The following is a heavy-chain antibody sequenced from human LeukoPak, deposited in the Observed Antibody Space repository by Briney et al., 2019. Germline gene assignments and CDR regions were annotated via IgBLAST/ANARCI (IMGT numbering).Heavy chain of an antibody. CDR1: GGSFSSGGYY. D-gene: IGHD1-1*01. Sequence: SQTLSLTCTVSGGSFSSGGYYWIWIRQHPGKGLEWIGYIYQSGSTYYNPSLESRVTISVDTSKNQFSLKLSSVTAADTAVYYCARGFRGTADYWGQGTLVTVSS. CDR2: IYQSGST. J-gene: IGHJ4*02. V-gene: IGHV4-31*03. CDR3: ARGFRGTADY.